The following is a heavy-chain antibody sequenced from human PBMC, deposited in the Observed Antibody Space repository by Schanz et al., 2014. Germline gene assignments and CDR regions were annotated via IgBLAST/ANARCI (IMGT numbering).Heavy chain of an antibody. CDR2: IIPILGIA. CDR3: ASSGAGYSSSWDFDY. D-gene: IGHD6-13*01. Sequence: QVQLVQSGAEVKKPGSSVKVSCTASGGTFSSYAISWVRQAPGQGLEWMGRIIPILGIATYAQKFQGRLTITADKSTSTAYMDVSSLRSEDTAVYYCASSGAGYSSSWDFDYWGQGTMVTVSA. CDR1: GGTFSSYA. J-gene: IGHJ4*02. V-gene: IGHV1-69*02.